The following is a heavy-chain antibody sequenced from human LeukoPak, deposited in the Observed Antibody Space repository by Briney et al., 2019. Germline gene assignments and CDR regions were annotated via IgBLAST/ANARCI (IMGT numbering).Heavy chain of an antibody. V-gene: IGHV4-59*01. CDR3: ARDTGSSGLDY. J-gene: IGHJ4*02. D-gene: IGHD3-22*01. CDR1: GGSISSYY. Sequence: PSETLSLTCTVSGGSISSYYWSWIRQPPGKGLEWIGYIYYSGSTNYNPSLKSRVTISVDTSKNQFSLTLSSVAAADTAVYYCARDTGSSGLDYWGQGTLVTVSS. CDR2: IYYSGST.